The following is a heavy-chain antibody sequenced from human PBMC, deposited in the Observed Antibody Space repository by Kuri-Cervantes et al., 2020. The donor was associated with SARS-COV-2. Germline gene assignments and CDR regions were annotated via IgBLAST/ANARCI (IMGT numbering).Heavy chain of an antibody. Sequence: GESLKISCAASELTFSSYGMHWVRQAPGKGLEWVAVIWYDGSNKSYADSVRGRFTISRDKSKNTLYLQMNSLRAGDTAVYYCARGVGCSSTSCYMGTFDPWGQGTLVTVSS. CDR3: ARGVGCSSTSCYMGTFDP. CDR2: IWYDGSNK. CDR1: ELTFSSYG. J-gene: IGHJ5*02. V-gene: IGHV3-33*01. D-gene: IGHD2-2*02.